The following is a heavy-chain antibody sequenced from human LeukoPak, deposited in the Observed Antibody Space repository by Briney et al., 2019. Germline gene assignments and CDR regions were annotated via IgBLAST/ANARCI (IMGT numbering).Heavy chain of an antibody. J-gene: IGHJ6*03. Sequence: PGGSLRLSCAAPGFTLSSYAMSWVRQGPGKGLEWVSAISVSGSTYHADSVKGRFTISRDNAKNSLYLQMNSLRAEDTAVYYCARDPYSGSYGDYYYYYMDLWGQGTTVTISS. D-gene: IGHD1-26*01. CDR3: ARDPYSGSYGDYYYYYMDL. V-gene: IGHV3-23*01. CDR1: GFTLSSYA. CDR2: ISVSGST.